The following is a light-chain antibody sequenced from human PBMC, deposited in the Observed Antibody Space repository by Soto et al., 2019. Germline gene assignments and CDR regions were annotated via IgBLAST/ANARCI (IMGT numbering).Light chain of an antibody. CDR3: QQYNNWPIT. CDR2: GAS. Sequence: TQSPGTLSLSPGERATLSCRASQSVSSNLAWYQQKPGQAPRLLIYGASTRATGIPARFSGSGSGTEFTLTISSLQSEDFAVYYCQQYNNWPITFGQGTRLEIK. V-gene: IGKV3-15*01. CDR1: QSVSSN. J-gene: IGKJ5*01.